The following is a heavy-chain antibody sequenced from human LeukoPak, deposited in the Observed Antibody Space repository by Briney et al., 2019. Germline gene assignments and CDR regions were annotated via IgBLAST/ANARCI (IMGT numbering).Heavy chain of an antibody. J-gene: IGHJ3*02. V-gene: IGHV1-18*01. CDR3: ARDLRDYYDSSGYYYEGGAFDI. CDR1: GYTFTSYV. Sequence: ASVKVSCKASGYTFTSYVISWVRQAPGQGLEWMGWISAYNGNTNYAQKLQGRVTMTTDTSTSTAYMELRSLRSDDTAVYYCARDLRDYYDSSGYYYEGGAFDIWGQGTMVTVSS. CDR2: ISAYNGNT. D-gene: IGHD3-22*01.